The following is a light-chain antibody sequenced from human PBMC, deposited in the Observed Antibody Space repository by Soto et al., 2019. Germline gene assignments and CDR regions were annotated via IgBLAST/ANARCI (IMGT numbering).Light chain of an antibody. CDR1: QGGTAN. J-gene: IGKJ5*01. Sequence: IGMTLSPGTLSVSPGQRATLFCRAGQGGTANFAWYQQKAGQAPRLLICDVSIRATGVPARFSGTGSETDVNLTVCGLQSEDSGVDFCQQYNNWPYSFGQGTRLEIK. V-gene: IGKV3-15*01. CDR3: QQYNNWPYS. CDR2: DVS.